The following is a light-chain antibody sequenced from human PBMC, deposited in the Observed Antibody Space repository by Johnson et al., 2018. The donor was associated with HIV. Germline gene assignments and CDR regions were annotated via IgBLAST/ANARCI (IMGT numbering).Light chain of an antibody. CDR1: NTNIGNDF. CDR3: VGWDSSLSGYV. J-gene: IGLJ1*01. V-gene: IGLV1-51*01. CDR2: DNN. Sequence: PGQKVTVSCSGSNTNIGNDFVSWYQQLPGKAPRLLIYDNNKRPSGIPDRFSGSKSGTSATLGITGLQTGDEADYYCVGWDSSLSGYVFGTGTTVTVL.